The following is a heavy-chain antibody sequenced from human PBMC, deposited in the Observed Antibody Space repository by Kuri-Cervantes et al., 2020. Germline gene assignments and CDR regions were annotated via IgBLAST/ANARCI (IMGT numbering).Heavy chain of an antibody. CDR1: GYTFTSYY. CDR2: INPSGGST. V-gene: IGHV1-46*01. Sequence: ASVKVSCKASGYTFTSYYMHWVRQAPGQGLEWMGIINPSGGSTSYAQKFQGRVTMTRDTSTSTVYMELSSLRSEDTAVYYCARFGYNWNPGPYYFDYWGQGTLVTVSS. J-gene: IGHJ4*02. CDR3: ARFGYNWNPGPYYFDY. D-gene: IGHD1-20*01.